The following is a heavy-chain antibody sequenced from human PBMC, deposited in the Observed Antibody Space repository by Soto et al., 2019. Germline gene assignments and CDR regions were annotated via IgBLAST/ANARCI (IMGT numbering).Heavy chain of an antibody. CDR1: GFTFSSYA. CDR3: VFFDLPCISTSCYGGWFDP. CDR2: ISYDGSNK. D-gene: IGHD2-2*01. V-gene: IGHV3-30-3*01. J-gene: IGHJ5*02. Sequence: QVQLVESGGGVVQPGRSLRLSCAASGFTFSSYAMHWVRQAPGKGLEWVAVISYDGSNKYYADSVKGRFTISRDNSKNTLYLQMNSLRAEDTAVYYCVFFDLPCISTSCYGGWFDPWGQGTLVTVSS.